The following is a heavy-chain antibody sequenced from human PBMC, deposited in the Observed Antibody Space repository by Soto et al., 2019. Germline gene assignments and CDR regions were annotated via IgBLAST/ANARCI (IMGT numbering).Heavy chain of an antibody. CDR2: IIPIFGTA. D-gene: IGHD5-18*01. CDR1: GGTFSSYA. J-gene: IGHJ4*02. Sequence: QVQLVQSGAEVKKPGSSVKVSCKASGGTFSSYAISWVRQAPGQGLEWMGGIIPIFGTANYAQKFQGSVMITADESTRPADMELRCRRSEDTAVYYCARAGYVDTAMAPGWYFDYWGQGTLVTVS. CDR3: ARAGYVDTAMAPGWYFDY. V-gene: IGHV1-69*12.